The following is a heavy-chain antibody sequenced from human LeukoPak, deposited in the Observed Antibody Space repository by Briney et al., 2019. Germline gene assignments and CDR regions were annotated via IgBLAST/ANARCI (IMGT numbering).Heavy chain of an antibody. CDR3: ARAHYASSNIKVPFDV. Sequence: PSETLSLTCTVSGGSISSYYWSWIRQPAGKGPEWIGRIYTSGSTNYNPSLKSRVTMSVDTSKNQFSLKLSSVTAADTAVYYCARAHYASSNIKVPFDVWGKGTTVTVSS. CDR2: IYTSGST. J-gene: IGHJ6*04. V-gene: IGHV4-4*07. D-gene: IGHD3-22*01. CDR1: GGSISSYY.